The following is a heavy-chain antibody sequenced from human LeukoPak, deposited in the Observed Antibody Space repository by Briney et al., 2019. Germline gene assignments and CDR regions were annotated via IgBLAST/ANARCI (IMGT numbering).Heavy chain of an antibody. J-gene: IGHJ4*02. CDR1: GFTFSSYG. CDR3: AKVGIAAPAQLY. D-gene: IGHD6-6*01. Sequence: PGGSLRLSCAASGFTFSSYGMHWVRQAPGKGLEWVAFIRYDGSNKYYADSVKGRFTISRDNSKNTLYLQMNSLRAEDTAVYYCAKVGIAAPAQLYWGQGTLVTVSS. CDR2: IRYDGSNK. V-gene: IGHV3-30*02.